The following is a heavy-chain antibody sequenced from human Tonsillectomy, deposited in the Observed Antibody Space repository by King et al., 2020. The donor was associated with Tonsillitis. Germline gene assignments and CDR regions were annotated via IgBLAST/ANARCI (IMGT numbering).Heavy chain of an antibody. CDR2: IYPDDSDT. CDR1: GYSFSFYW. J-gene: IGHJ4*02. D-gene: IGHD5/OR15-5a*01. Sequence: VQLVQSGAEVKKSGESLKISCKGSGYSFSFYWIAWVRQMPGKGLEWMGVIYPDDSDTKYSPSFQGQVTISADRSISTASLQWSSLTASDTAIYYCARLWSHVDTVSTSPPSYFDYGGQGTLVTVSA. CDR3: ARLWSHVDTVSTSPPSYFDY. V-gene: IGHV5-51*03.